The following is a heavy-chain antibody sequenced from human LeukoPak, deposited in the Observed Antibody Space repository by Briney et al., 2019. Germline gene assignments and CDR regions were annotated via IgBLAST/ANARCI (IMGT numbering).Heavy chain of an antibody. J-gene: IGHJ4*02. V-gene: IGHV3-23*01. Sequence: GGSLRLSCAASGFIFSSHAMAWVRQAPGKGLEWVSLITGNGGSTYYADSVEGRFTISRDNSKNTLFLQMNSLRAEDTAVYYCKGAWSWGQGTLVTVSS. CDR3: KGAWS. CDR2: ITGNGGST. CDR1: GFIFSSHA. D-gene: IGHD3-3*01.